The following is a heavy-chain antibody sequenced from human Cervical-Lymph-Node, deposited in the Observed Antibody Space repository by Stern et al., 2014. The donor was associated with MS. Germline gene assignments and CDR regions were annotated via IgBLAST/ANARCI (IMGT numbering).Heavy chain of an antibody. CDR2: INPDGSQK. J-gene: IGHJ4*02. Sequence: VQLVESGGGLVQPGGSLPLSCVASGVTFSRYWMSWVRQTPGKGLECVASINPDGSQKNYVDSVKGRFTISRDNAKNSLYLQMNTLRAEDTAIYYCAREYNWGQGTLVTVSS. V-gene: IGHV3-7*01. CDR3: AREYN. D-gene: IGHD5-24*01. CDR1: GVTFSRYW.